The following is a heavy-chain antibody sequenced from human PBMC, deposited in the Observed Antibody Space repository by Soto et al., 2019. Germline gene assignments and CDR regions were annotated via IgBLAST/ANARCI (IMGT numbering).Heavy chain of an antibody. CDR2: ISWNSGSI. CDR3: AKSHHSGYLYYFDY. CDR1: GFTFGDYA. Sequence: PGGSLTLSCAASGFTFGDYAMNWVRQAPGKGLEWVSGISWNSGSIGNADTVKRRVTISRYNAKNSLYLQMNRRRAEDTALYYYAKSHHSGYLYYFDYWGQGTLVTVSS. J-gene: IGHJ4*02. V-gene: IGHV3-9*01. D-gene: IGHD5-12*01.